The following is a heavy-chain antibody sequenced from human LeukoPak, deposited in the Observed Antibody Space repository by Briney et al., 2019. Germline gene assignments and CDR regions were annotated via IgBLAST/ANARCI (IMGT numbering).Heavy chain of an antibody. V-gene: IGHV3-13*01. J-gene: IGHJ2*01. Sequence: GGSLRLSCAASGFTFSSYGMHWVRQAPGKGLEWVSAIGTVGDTYYPDSVKGRFIISRENAKNSLYLQMNSLRAGDTAVYYCAREMGDRYSSSWALDLWGRGTLVTVSS. CDR1: GFTFSSYG. D-gene: IGHD6-13*01. CDR3: AREMGDRYSSSWALDL. CDR2: IGTVGDT.